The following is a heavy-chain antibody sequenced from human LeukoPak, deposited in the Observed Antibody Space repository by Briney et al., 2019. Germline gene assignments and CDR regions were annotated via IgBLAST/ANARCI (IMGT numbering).Heavy chain of an antibody. D-gene: IGHD3/OR15-3a*01. CDR3: PHTRGWTGRYYFDY. CDR1: GFSLSTSGVG. V-gene: IGHV2-5*01. J-gene: IGHJ4*02. Sequence: SGPTLVHPTQTLTLTCTFSGFSLSTSGVGVGWIRQPPGKALEWLALIYWNDDKRYSPSLKSRLTITKDTSKNQVVLTMTNMDPVDTATYYCPHTRGWTGRYYFDYWGQGTLVTVSS. CDR2: IYWNDDK.